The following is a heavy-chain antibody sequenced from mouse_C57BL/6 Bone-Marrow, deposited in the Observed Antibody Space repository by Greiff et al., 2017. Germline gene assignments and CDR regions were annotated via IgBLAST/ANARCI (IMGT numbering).Heavy chain of an antibody. CDR2: IRNKANNHAT. CDR1: GFTFSDAW. CDR3: TSPYYSNYVYAMDY. Sequence: VQLKQSGGGLVQPGGSMKLSCAASGFTFSDAWMDWVRQSPEKGLEWVAEIRNKANNHATYYAESVKGRFTISRDYSKSSVYLQMNSLRAEDTGIYYCTSPYYSNYVYAMDYWGQGTSVTVSS. J-gene: IGHJ4*01. V-gene: IGHV6-6*01. D-gene: IGHD2-5*01.